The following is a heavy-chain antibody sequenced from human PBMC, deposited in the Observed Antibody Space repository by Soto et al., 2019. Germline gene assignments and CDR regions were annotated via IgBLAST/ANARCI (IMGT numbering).Heavy chain of an antibody. CDR3: ARVPSAIAAAGTFEY. V-gene: IGHV1-3*01. D-gene: IGHD6-13*01. CDR1: GYTFTSYA. J-gene: IGHJ4*02. Sequence: ASVKVSCKASGYTFTSYAMHWVRQAPGQRLEWMGWINAGNGNTKYSQKFQGRVTITRDTSASTAYMELSSLRSEDTAVYYCARVPSAIAAAGTFEYWGQGTLVTVSS. CDR2: INAGNGNT.